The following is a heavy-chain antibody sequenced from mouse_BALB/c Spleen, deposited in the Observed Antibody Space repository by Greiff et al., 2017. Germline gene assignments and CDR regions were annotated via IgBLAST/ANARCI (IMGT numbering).Heavy chain of an antibody. CDR1: GFTFSSYA. CDR2: ISSGGSYT. Sequence: EVQLVESGGGLVKPGGSLKLSCAASGFTFSSYAMSWVRQSPEKRLEWVAEISSGGSYTYYPDTVTGRFTISRDNAKNTLYLEMSSLRSEDTAMYYCAREINYYGSSYGYFDVWGAGTTVTVSS. CDR3: AREINYYGSSYGYFDV. D-gene: IGHD1-1*01. V-gene: IGHV5-9-4*01. J-gene: IGHJ1*01.